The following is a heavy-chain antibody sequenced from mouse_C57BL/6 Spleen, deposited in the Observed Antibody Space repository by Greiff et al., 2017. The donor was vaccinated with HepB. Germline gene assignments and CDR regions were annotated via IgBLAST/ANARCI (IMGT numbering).Heavy chain of an antibody. CDR2: ISNGGGST. Sequence: EVMLVESGGGLVQPGGSLKLSCAASGFTFSDYYMYWVRQTPEKRLEWVAYISNGGGSTYYPDTVKGRFTISRDNAKNTLYLQMSRLKSEDTAMYYCARHPDYGSRRGAMDYWGQGTSVTVSS. CDR3: ARHPDYGSRRGAMDY. CDR1: GFTFSDYY. D-gene: IGHD1-1*01. V-gene: IGHV5-12*01. J-gene: IGHJ4*01.